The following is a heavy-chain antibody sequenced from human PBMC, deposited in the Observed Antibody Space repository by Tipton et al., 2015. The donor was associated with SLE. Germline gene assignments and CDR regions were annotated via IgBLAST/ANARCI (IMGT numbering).Heavy chain of an antibody. Sequence: TLSLTCTVSGGSITSYYWNWIRRPPGKGLEWIGYIHYSGTTNSNPSLKSRVTISVDTSKNQFSLKLSSVTAADTAMYYCARGLWGYYYYMGVWGKGTTVTVSS. CDR3: ARGLWGYYYYMGV. V-gene: IGHV4-59*01. CDR2: IHYSGTT. D-gene: IGHD3-16*01. CDR1: GGSITSYY. J-gene: IGHJ6*03.